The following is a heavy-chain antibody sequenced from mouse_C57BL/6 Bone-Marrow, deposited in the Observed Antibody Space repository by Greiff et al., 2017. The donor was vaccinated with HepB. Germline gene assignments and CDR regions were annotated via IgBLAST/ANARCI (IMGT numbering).Heavy chain of an antibody. CDR2: INPSSGYT. V-gene: IGHV1-4*01. J-gene: IGHJ4*01. Sequence: QVQLQQSGAELARPGASVKMSCMASGYTFTSYTMHWVKQRPGQGLEWIGYINPSSGYTKYNQKFKDKATLTADKSSSTAYMQLSSLTSEDSAVYYCARTSDYYGSRYYAMDYWGQGTSVTVSS. D-gene: IGHD1-1*01. CDR3: ARTSDYYGSRYYAMDY. CDR1: GYTFTSYT.